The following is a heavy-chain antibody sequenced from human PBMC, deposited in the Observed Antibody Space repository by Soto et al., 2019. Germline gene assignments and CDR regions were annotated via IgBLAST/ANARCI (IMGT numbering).Heavy chain of an antibody. V-gene: IGHV6-1*01. CDR3: ARDPGYSLAY. CDR1: GDSVSIKGAA. J-gene: IGHJ4*02. CDR2: TYYRSKWYY. Sequence: PSQTLSLTCAISGDSVSIKGAAWNWIRQSPSRGLEWLGRTYYRSKWYYDYADSVKSRITINSDTSKNQFSLQLNSVTPEDTAVYYCARDPGYSLAYWGQGTLVTVS. D-gene: IGHD5-18*01.